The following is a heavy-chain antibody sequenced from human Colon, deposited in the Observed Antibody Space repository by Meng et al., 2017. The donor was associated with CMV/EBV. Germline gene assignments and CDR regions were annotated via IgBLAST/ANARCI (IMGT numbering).Heavy chain of an antibody. J-gene: IGHJ4*02. D-gene: IGHD4/OR15-4a*01. CDR3: ARGADFDF. CDR2: ISSSTTYI. V-gene: IGHV3-21*01. Sequence: GESLKISCAGSGFTFDSYSMNWVRQAPGKGLEWVSSISSSTTYIYYADSLKGRFTVSRDNAKNSLFLQMHGLRAEDTAVCYCARGADFDFWGQGTLVTVSS. CDR1: GFTFDSYS.